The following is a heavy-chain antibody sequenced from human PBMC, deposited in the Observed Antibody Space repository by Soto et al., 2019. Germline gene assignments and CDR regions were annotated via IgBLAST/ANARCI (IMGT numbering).Heavy chain of an antibody. V-gene: IGHV4-39*01. CDR1: GGSISSSSYY. J-gene: IGHJ5*02. D-gene: IGHD5-18*01. CDR2: IYYSGST. CDR3: ARPKDTAMGVRNWFDP. Sequence: SETLSLTCTVSGGSISSSSYYWGWIRQPPGKGLEWIGSIYYSGSTYYNPSLKSRVTISVDTSKNQFSLKLSSVTAADTAVYYCARPKDTAMGVRNWFDPWGQGTLVTVSS.